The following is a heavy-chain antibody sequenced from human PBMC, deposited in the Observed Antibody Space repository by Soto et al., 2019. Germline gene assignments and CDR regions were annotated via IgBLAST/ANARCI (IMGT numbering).Heavy chain of an antibody. D-gene: IGHD5-18*01. CDR2: ISYDGSNK. CDR1: GFTFSSYA. J-gene: IGHJ6*02. V-gene: IGHV3-30-3*01. Sequence: PVGSLRLSCAASGFTFSSYAMHWVRQAPGKGLEWVAVISYDGSNKYYADSVKGRFTISRDNSKNTLYLQMNSLRAEDTAVYYCARVDTAMVRPYYYGMDVWGQGTTVTVSS. CDR3: ARVDTAMVRPYYYGMDV.